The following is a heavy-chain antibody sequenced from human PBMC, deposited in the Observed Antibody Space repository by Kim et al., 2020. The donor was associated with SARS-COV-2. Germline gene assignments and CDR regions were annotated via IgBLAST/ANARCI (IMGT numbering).Heavy chain of an antibody. V-gene: IGHV4-61*01. Sequence: SQTLSLTCTVSGGSVSSGSYYWSWIRQPPGKGLEWIGYIYYSGSTNYNPSLKSRVTISVDTSKNQFSLKLSSVTAADTAVYYCARAPGYYDSSGYPFDYWGQGTLVTVSS. D-gene: IGHD3-22*01. J-gene: IGHJ4*02. CDR1: GGSVSSGSYY. CDR2: IYYSGST. CDR3: ARAPGYYDSSGYPFDY.